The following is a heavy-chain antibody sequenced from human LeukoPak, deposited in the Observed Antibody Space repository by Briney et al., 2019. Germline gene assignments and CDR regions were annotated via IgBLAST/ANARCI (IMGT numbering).Heavy chain of an antibody. Sequence: SETLSLTCTVSGGSISSYYWSSIRQPPGKGLEWIGYIYYSGSTNYNPSLKSRVTISVDTSKNQFSLKLSSVTAADTAVYYCARDRRFLGGYYYYYMDVWGKGTTVTVSS. CDR2: IYYSGST. CDR1: GGSISSYY. J-gene: IGHJ6*03. CDR3: ARDRRFLGGYYYYYMDV. D-gene: IGHD3-3*01. V-gene: IGHV4-59*01.